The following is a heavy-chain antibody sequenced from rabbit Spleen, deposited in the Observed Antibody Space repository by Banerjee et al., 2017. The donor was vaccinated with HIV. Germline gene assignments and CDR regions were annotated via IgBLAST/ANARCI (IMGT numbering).Heavy chain of an antibody. V-gene: IGHV1S40*01. D-gene: IGHD2-1*01. CDR2: IYIGSSGST. Sequence: QSLEEAGGGLVKPGASLTLTCTASGFSFSSSYYMCWVRQAPGKGLEWIACIYIGSSGSTYYASWAKGRFTISKTSSTTVTLQMTSLTAADTATYFCARGFYTYDDYADFYGYYFNLWGQGTLVTVS. CDR1: GFSFSSSYY. J-gene: IGHJ4*01. CDR3: ARGFYTYDDYADFYGYYFNL.